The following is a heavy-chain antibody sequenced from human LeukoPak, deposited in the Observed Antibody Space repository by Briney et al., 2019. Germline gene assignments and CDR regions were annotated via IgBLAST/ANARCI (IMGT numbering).Heavy chain of an antibody. J-gene: IGHJ4*02. CDR1: GFIVSTKY. D-gene: IGHD2-2*01. CDR2: IYSGGGT. Sequence: TGGSLRLSCAASGFIVSTKYMTWVRQAPGKGLEWVSVIYSGGGTYYADSVKGRFTISRDNSKNTLYLQMNSLRAEDTAVYYCAKNDQYQLLSAFDYWGQGTLVTVSS. V-gene: IGHV3-53*01. CDR3: AKNDQYQLLSAFDY.